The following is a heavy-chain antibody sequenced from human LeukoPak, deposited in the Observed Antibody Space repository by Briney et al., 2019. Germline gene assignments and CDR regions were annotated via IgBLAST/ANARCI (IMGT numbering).Heavy chain of an antibody. V-gene: IGHV3-23*01. CDR2: ISGSGYST. CDR1: GFTIGSYA. Sequence: GGSLRLSCTASGFTIGSYAMSWVRQAPGKGLEWVSAISGSGYSTYYADSVKGRFTISRDNSKNTLYLQMNSLRAEDTAVYYCANDSGYSGYDYPDYWGQGTLVTVSS. J-gene: IGHJ4*02. D-gene: IGHD5-12*01. CDR3: ANDSGYSGYDYPDY.